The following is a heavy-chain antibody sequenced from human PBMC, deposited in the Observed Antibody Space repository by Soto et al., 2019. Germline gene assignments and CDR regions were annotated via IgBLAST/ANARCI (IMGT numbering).Heavy chain of an antibody. J-gene: IGHJ4*02. CDR2: IYPGDSDT. CDR1: GYSFTSYW. D-gene: IGHD3-22*01. Sequence: PGESLKISCKGSGYSFTSYWIGWVRQMPGKGLEWMGIIYPGDSDTRYSPSFQGRFLISRDNSKNTVYLQLNSLRAGDTAIYYCARHGADSYDTSGYYPFDYWGQGALVTVSS. V-gene: IGHV5-51*01. CDR3: ARHGADSYDTSGYYPFDY.